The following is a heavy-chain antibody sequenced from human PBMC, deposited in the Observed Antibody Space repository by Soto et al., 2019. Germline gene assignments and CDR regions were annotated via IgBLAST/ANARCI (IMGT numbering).Heavy chain of an antibody. Sequence: SETLSLTCTVSGGSISSGGYYWSWIRQHPGKGLEWIGYIYYSGSTYYNPSLKSRVTISVDTSKNQFSLKLSSVTAADTAVYYCARDYYGSGTPLGGWFDPWGQGTLVTVSS. D-gene: IGHD3-10*01. J-gene: IGHJ5*02. CDR2: IYYSGST. CDR1: GGSISSGGYY. CDR3: ARDYYGSGTPLGGWFDP. V-gene: IGHV4-31*03.